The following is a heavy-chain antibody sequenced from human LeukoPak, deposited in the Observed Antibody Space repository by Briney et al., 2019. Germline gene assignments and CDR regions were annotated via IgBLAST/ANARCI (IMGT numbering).Heavy chain of an antibody. D-gene: IGHD2-15*01. CDR1: GYSISSGYY. V-gene: IGHV4-38-2*02. J-gene: IGHJ4*02. CDR3: ARVGVVVVAATNFDY. Sequence: PSETLSLTCTVSGYSISSGYYWGWIRQPPGKGLEWIGSIYHSGSTYYNPSLKSRVTISVDTSKNQFSLKLSSVTAADTAVYYCARVGVVVVAATNFDYWGQGTLVTVSS. CDR2: IYHSGST.